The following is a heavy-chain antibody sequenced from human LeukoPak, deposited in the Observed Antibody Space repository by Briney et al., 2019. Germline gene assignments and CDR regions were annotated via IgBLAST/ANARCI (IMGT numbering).Heavy chain of an antibody. CDR2: INPSGGST. Sequence: ASVKVSCKASGYTFTSYYMHCVRQAPGQGLEWMGIINPSGGSTSYAQKFQGRVTITRNTSISTAYMELSSLRSEDTAVYYCARPPLAHYYYDFRGDAFDIWGQGTMVTVSS. CDR3: ARPPLAHYYYDFRGDAFDI. J-gene: IGHJ3*02. D-gene: IGHD3-22*01. CDR1: GYTFTSYY. V-gene: IGHV1-46*01.